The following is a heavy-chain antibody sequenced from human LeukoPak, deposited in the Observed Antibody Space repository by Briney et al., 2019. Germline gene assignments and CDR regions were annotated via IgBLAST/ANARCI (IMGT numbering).Heavy chain of an antibody. D-gene: IGHD5-18*01. CDR3: AKSNGYGYARSFDY. J-gene: IGHJ4*02. V-gene: IGHV3-43D*03. Sequence: GGSLRLSCAASGFTFDDYAMHWVRQAPGKGLEWVSLISRDGGSTYYADSVKGRFTISRDNSKNSLYLQMNSLRAEDTALYYCAKSNGYGYARSFDYWGQGTLVTVSS. CDR2: ISRDGGST. CDR1: GFTFDDYA.